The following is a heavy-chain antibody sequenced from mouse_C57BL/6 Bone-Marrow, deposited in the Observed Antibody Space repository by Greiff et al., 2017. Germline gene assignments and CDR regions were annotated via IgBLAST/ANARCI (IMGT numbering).Heavy chain of an antibody. J-gene: IGHJ4*01. CDR3: ARGIPYYYGSSRYAMDY. CDR1: GYTFTRHW. Sequence: QVKLPQPRAELVLPGPPVNLSCTASGYTFTRHWMHWVKQRPGPGLRCIGAIYHSDSYTNYTQKFKGKYTLTVDKSSSTAYMQLSSLTSEDSAVSCCARGIPYYYGSSRYAMDYWGQGTSVTVSS. V-gene: IGHV1-69*01. CDR2: IYHSDSYT. D-gene: IGHD1-1*01.